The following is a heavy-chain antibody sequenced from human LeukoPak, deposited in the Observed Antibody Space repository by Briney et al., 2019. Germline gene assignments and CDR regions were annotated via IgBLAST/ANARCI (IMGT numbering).Heavy chain of an antibody. CDR1: GYSISSGYY. CDR3: ARGQARLSWFDP. D-gene: IGHD6-19*01. CDR2: IYHSGST. Sequence: SETLSLTCTVSGYSISSGYYWGWVRQPPGQGLEWIGGIYHSGSTYYNPSLKSRVTISVDTSKNQFFLKLRSVTAADTAVYYCARGQARLSWFDPWGQGALVTVSS. J-gene: IGHJ5*02. V-gene: IGHV4-38-2*02.